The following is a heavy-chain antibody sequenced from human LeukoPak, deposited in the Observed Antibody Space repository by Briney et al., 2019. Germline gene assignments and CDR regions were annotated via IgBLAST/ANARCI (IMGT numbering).Heavy chain of an antibody. CDR3: ARGGITGTTFYYYYYMDV. J-gene: IGHJ6*03. Sequence: ASVKVSCKASGYTFTSYDINWVRQAPGQGPEWMGWMNPNSGNTVYAQKFQGRVTMTRNTSISTAYMELSSLRSEDTAVYYCARGGITGTTFYYYYYMDVWGKGTTVTVSS. D-gene: IGHD1-20*01. CDR2: MNPNSGNT. CDR1: GYTFTSYD. V-gene: IGHV1-8*01.